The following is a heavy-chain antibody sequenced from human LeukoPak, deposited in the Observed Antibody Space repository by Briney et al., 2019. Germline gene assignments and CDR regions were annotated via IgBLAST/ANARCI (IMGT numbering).Heavy chain of an antibody. CDR1: GYTLTELS. CDR3: ATGPGALDWLSLY. J-gene: IGHJ4*02. CDR2: FDPEDGET. D-gene: IGHD3-9*01. V-gene: IGHV1-24*01. Sequence: ASVKVSCKVSGYTLTELSMHWLRQAPGKGLEWMGGFDPEDGETIYAQKFQGRVTMTEDTSTDTAYMELSSLRSEDTAVYYCATGPGALDWLSLYWGQGTLVTVSS.